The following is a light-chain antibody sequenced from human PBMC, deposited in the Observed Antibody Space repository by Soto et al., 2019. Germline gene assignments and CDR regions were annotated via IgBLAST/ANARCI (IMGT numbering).Light chain of an antibody. CDR2: AAS. CDR3: QQCFSLPPT. J-gene: IGKJ1*01. V-gene: IGKV1-39*01. CDR1: QSIDNY. Sequence: DIQMTQSPSSLSASVGDRVTITCRASQSIDNYLSWYQQIPGKAPKLLIYAASNLQRGVPSRFGGSGSGTEFTLTISNLQPDDFAVYYCQQCFSLPPTFGHGTKVENK.